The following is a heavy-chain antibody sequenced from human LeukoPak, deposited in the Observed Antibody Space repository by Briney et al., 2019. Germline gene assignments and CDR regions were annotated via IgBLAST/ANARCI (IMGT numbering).Heavy chain of an antibody. V-gene: IGHV3-74*01. CDR1: GFTLSNYW. J-gene: IGHJ4*02. D-gene: IGHD3-9*01. Sequence: GGSLRLSCSASGFTLSNYWIHWVRQAPGKGLVWVSRINTDGSSTNYADSVRGRFTVSRDNAKNFLYLQMNSLRAEDTAVYYCARTYYDILTGYNPYFDYWGQGILVTVSS. CDR3: ARTYYDILTGYNPYFDY. CDR2: INTDGSST.